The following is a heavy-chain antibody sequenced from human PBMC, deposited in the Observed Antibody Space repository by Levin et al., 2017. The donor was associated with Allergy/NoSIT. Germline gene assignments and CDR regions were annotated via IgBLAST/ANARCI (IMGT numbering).Heavy chain of an antibody. CDR2: TSYDESNK. CDR3: ARTRIDAFDI. J-gene: IGHJ3*02. V-gene: IGHV3-30*04. Sequence: GGSLRLSCAASGFTFSGYAMHWVRQAPGQRLEWVAVTSYDESNKYYADSVKGRFTISRDNPKNTLYLQMNSLRPEDTAVYYCARTRIDAFDIWGKGTMVTVSS. CDR1: GFTFSGYA.